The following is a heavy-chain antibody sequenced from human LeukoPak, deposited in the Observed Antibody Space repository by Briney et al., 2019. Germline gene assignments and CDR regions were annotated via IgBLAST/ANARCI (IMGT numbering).Heavy chain of an antibody. CDR3: ARDYYYYDSGSYYTNIAN. Sequence: VGSLRLSCAASGFTFSRYWMTWVRQAPGKGLEWVANIKQDGSEKYYVDSVKGRFTISRDNAKNSLYLQMNSLRAEDTAVYYCARDYYYYDSGSYYTNIANWGQGTLVTVSS. J-gene: IGHJ4*02. V-gene: IGHV3-7*01. CDR2: IKQDGSEK. CDR1: GFTFSRYW. D-gene: IGHD3-10*01.